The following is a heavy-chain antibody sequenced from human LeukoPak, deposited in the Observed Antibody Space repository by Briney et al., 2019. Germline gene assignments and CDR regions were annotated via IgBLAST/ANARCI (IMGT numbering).Heavy chain of an antibody. Sequence: PGGSLRLSCAASGFTFSRHSINWVRQAPGKGLEWVSSISSSSSYIYYADSVKGRFTISRDNAKNSLYLQMNSLRAEDTAVYYCARMGYYDSSGYFDAFDIWGQGTMVTVSA. D-gene: IGHD3-22*01. CDR1: GFTFSRHS. CDR2: ISSSSSYI. J-gene: IGHJ3*02. V-gene: IGHV3-21*01. CDR3: ARMGYYDSSGYFDAFDI.